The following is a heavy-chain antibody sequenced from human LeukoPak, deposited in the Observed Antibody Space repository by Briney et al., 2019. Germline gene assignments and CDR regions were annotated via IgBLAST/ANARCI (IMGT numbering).Heavy chain of an antibody. CDR1: GFTFSSYW. J-gene: IGHJ4*02. CDR2: IKQDGSEK. Sequence: GGSLRLSCAASGFTFSSYWMSWVRQAPGKGLEWVANIKQDGSEKYYVDSVKGRFTISRDNAKNSLYLQMNSLRAEDTAVYYCARDPGVGDPSAIDDWGQGTLVTVFS. CDR3: ARDPGVGDPSAIDD. V-gene: IGHV3-7*01. D-gene: IGHD1-26*01.